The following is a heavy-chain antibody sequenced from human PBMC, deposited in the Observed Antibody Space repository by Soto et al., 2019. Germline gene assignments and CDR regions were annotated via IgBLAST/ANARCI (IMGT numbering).Heavy chain of an antibody. V-gene: IGHV1-18*01. CDR2: ISPYNGNT. CDR3: ARDTSNSFDY. D-gene: IGHD2-2*01. CDR1: GYTFNTYF. Sequence: HVQLVQSGGELKKPGASVKVSCNTSGYTFNTYFISWVRQAPGHGLEWMGWISPYNGNTKYGEKFQGRVTMTTDTFTRTAYMELRNLRFDDTAVYYCARDTSNSFDYWGQGTLVTVSS. J-gene: IGHJ4*02.